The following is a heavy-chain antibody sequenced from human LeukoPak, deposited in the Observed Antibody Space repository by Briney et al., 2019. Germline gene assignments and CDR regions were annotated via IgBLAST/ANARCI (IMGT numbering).Heavy chain of an antibody. Sequence: GGSLRLSCAASGFTFSDYTMNWVRQAPGKGLEWVSSIFSSSSLIYYANSVKGRFTISRDNAKNSLYLQMNSLRAEDTAVYYCARERSSSGLMDVWGKGTTVTISS. J-gene: IGHJ6*03. CDR2: IFSSSSLI. CDR3: ARERSSSGLMDV. V-gene: IGHV3-21*01. CDR1: GFTFSDYT. D-gene: IGHD6-13*01.